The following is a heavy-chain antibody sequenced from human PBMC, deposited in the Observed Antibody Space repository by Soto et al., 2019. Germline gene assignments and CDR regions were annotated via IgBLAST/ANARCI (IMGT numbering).Heavy chain of an antibody. CDR3: ARLGDTAMGYPDY. CDR2: IIPIFGTA. D-gene: IGHD5-18*01. Sequence: QVQLVQSGAEVKQPGSSVKVSCKASGGTFSSYAISWVRQAPGQRLEWMGGIIPIFGTANYAQKFQGRVTIAADESTSTAYMELSSLRSEDPAVYDCARLGDTAMGYPDYGGQGTLVTVSS. J-gene: IGHJ4*02. CDR1: GGTFSSYA. V-gene: IGHV1-69*01.